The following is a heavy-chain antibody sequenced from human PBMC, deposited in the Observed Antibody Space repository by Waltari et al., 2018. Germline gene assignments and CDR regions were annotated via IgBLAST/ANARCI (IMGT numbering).Heavy chain of an antibody. CDR3: ARVYYDILTGPYFDY. CDR2: IYYSGST. V-gene: IGHV4-59*01. J-gene: IGHJ4*02. Sequence: QVQLQESGPGLVKPSETLSLTCTVSGGSISSYYWSWIRQPPGKGLEWIGYIYYSGSTNYNPSLKRRVTISVDTSKNQFSLKLSSVTAADTAVYYCARVYYDILTGPYFDYWGQGTLVTVSS. CDR1: GGSISSYY. D-gene: IGHD3-9*01.